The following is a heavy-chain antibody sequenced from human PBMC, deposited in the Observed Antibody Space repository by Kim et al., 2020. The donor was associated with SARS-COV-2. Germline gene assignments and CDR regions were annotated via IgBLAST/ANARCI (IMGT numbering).Heavy chain of an antibody. J-gene: IGHJ6*03. CDR3: ARPSSTSCPCYYMDV. CDR1: GFTFSSDW. D-gene: IGHD2-2*01. Sequence: GGSLRLSCAASGFTFSSDWLYWVRKAPGKGLVWVSRINSDGSRRTYADSLKGRFTISRDNAKNMLYLPINSLRAEDPAVYYCARPSSTSCPCYYMDVWGKGNAITVS. V-gene: IGHV3-74*01. CDR2: INSDGSRR.